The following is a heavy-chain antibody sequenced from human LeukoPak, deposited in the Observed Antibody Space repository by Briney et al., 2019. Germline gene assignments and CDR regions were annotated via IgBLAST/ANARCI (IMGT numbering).Heavy chain of an antibody. CDR1: GDSISSGGYS. CDR3: ARPHSSGWYLLAFDI. CDR2: LHHGGST. J-gene: IGHJ3*02. V-gene: IGHV4-30-2*03. D-gene: IGHD6-19*01. Sequence: SETLSLTCAVSGDSISSGGYSWSWIRQTPGKGLEWIGSLHHGGSTYYSPSLQSRVTFSVDTSKNQFSLKLTSVTAADTAVYYCARPHSSGWYLLAFDIWGPGTMVTVSS.